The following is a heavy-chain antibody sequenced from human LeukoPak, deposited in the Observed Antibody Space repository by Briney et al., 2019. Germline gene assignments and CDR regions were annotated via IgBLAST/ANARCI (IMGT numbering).Heavy chain of an antibody. CDR1: GFTFSDYY. J-gene: IGHJ4*02. CDR2: ISSSGSTI. V-gene: IGHV3-11*04. CDR3: VRDRGYCSGGTCYALWDY. D-gene: IGHD2-15*01. Sequence: GGSLRLSCAASGFTFSDYYMSWIRQAPGKGLEWVSYISSSGSTIYYADSVKGRFTISRDNAKNSLYLQMNSLRAEDTAMYYCVRDRGYCSGGTCYALWDYWGQGTLVTVSS.